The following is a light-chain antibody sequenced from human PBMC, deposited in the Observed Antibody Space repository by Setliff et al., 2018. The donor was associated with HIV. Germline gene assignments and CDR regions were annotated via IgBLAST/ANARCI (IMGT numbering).Light chain of an antibody. CDR3: FLSYSGDRRV. CDR1: TGAVTSGHY. Sequence: AVVTQEPSLTVSPGGTVTLTCGSSTGAVTSGHYPYWFQQKPGQAPRTLIHDTSNKQSWTPARFSGSLLGGKAALTLSGAQPEDEAAYYCFLSYSGDRRVVGGGTK. J-gene: IGLJ3*02. CDR2: DTS. V-gene: IGLV7-46*01.